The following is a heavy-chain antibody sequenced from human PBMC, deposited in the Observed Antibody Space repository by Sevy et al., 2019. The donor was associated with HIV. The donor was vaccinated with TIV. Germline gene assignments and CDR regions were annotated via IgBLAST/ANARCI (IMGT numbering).Heavy chain of an antibody. V-gene: IGHV3-74*01. Sequence: GGSLRLSCAASGFTFSSYWMHWVRQAPGKGLVWVSRINSDGSSTSYADSVKGRFTISRDNAKNTLYLQMNSLRAEDTAVYYCASARDYSKWFDPWGQGTLVTVSS. D-gene: IGHD4-4*01. J-gene: IGHJ5*02. CDR1: GFTFSSYW. CDR2: INSDGSST. CDR3: ASARDYSKWFDP.